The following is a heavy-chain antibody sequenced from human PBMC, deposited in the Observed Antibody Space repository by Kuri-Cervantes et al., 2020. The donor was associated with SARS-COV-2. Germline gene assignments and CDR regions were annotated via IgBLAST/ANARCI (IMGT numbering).Heavy chain of an antibody. CDR3: ARGPYYDFWSGFDYYYYMDV. D-gene: IGHD3-3*01. CDR1: GYSFSDHY. Sequence: ASVKVSCKAFGYSFSDHYMYWVRQAPGQGLEWMGIINPSGSGTRYPQRFQDRISMTRDTSTSTVYMELSSLTSEDTAVYYCARGPYYDFWSGFDYYYYMDVWGKGTTVTVSS. CDR2: INPSGSGT. J-gene: IGHJ6*03. V-gene: IGHV1-46*01.